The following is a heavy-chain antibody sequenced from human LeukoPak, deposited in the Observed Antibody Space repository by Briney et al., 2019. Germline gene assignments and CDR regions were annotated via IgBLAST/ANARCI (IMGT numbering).Heavy chain of an antibody. Sequence: PGGALRLSFAASGFPFSTYFMHWGRPAPGKGLGWVADIASDGSHTFYGESVKGRFTISRDNSKNTLYLQMNSLRAEDTAVYFCARERQDTILHSGAFDIWGQGTMVTVSS. V-gene: IGHV3-30-3*01. D-gene: IGHD2-21*01. CDR1: GFPFSTYF. CDR2: IASDGSHT. CDR3: ARERQDTILHSGAFDI. J-gene: IGHJ3*02.